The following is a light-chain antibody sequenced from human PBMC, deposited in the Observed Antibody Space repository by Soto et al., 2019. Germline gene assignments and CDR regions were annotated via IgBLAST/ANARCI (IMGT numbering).Light chain of an antibody. Sequence: EIVMTQSPATLSVSPGGRATLSCRASQSISSNLAWYQQKPGQARRLLIYGASTRATDIPARFSGSGSGTDFTLTISSLQSEDFALYYCQQYNKWPPYTFGQGTKLEIK. J-gene: IGKJ2*01. CDR1: QSISSN. CDR2: GAS. V-gene: IGKV3-15*01. CDR3: QQYNKWPPYT.